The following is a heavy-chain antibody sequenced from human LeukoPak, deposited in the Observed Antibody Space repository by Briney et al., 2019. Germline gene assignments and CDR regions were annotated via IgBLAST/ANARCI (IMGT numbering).Heavy chain of an antibody. V-gene: IGHV1-2*02. CDR1: GYTFTGYY. CDR2: INPNTGGT. Sequence: ASVKVSCKASGYTFTGYYMHWVRQAPGQGLEWMGWINPNTGGTSYAQNFQGRVTMTRDTSITIAYMELSRLRSDDTAVYYCAKEVLPAGGYYYVMDVWGQGTTVTVSS. CDR3: AKEVLPAGGYYYVMDV. D-gene: IGHD2-2*01. J-gene: IGHJ6*02.